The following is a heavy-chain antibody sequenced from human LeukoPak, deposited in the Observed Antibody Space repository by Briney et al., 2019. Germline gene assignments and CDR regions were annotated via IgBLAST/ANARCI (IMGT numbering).Heavy chain of an antibody. Sequence: ASVKVSCNASGYTFTGYYMHWVRQAPGQGLEWMGWINPNSGGTNYAQKFQGRVTMTRDTSISTAYMELSRLRSDDTAVYYCARDLVSNYDILTDYYSNYYYYYMDVWGKGTTVTVSS. CDR2: INPNSGGT. CDR3: ARDLVSNYDILTDYYSNYYYYYMDV. V-gene: IGHV1-2*02. CDR1: GYTFTGYY. D-gene: IGHD3-9*01. J-gene: IGHJ6*03.